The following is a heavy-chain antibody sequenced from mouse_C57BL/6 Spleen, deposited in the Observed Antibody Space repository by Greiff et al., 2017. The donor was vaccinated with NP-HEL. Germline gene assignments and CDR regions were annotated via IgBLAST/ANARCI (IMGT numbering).Heavy chain of an antibody. CDR1: GYTFTSYT. V-gene: IGHV1-4*01. CDR2: INPSSGYT. CDR3: ARDSNYDYYAMDY. Sequence: VKLQESGAELARPGASVKMSCKASGYTFTSYTMHWVKQRPGQGLEWIGYINPSSGYTKYNQKFKDKATLTADKSSSTAYMQLSSLTSEDSAVYYCARDSNYDYYAMDYWGQGTSVTVSS. D-gene: IGHD2-5*01. J-gene: IGHJ4*01.